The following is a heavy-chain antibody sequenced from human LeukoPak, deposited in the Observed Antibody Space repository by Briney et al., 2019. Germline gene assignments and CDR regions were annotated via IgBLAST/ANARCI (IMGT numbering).Heavy chain of an antibody. CDR1: GGSISSSSYY. Sequence: PSETLSLTCIVSGGSISSSSYYWGWIRQPPGKGLEWIGSIYYSGSTYYNPSLKSRVTISVDTSKNQFALKLSSVTAADTAVYYCAREKGIVITFGGVIHDAFDIWGQGTMVTVSS. J-gene: IGHJ3*02. V-gene: IGHV4-39*06. CDR3: AREKGIVITFGGVIHDAFDI. D-gene: IGHD3-16*02. CDR2: IYYSGST.